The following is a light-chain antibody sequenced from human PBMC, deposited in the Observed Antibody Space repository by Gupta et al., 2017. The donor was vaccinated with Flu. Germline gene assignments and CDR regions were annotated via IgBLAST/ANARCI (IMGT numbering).Light chain of an antibody. V-gene: IGKV1-33*01. CDR1: QDIKNN. Sequence: DIRMIQSPSSLSASVGDRVTFTCQASQDIKNNLNWYQQRPGKAPKVLIYAASNLETGVPSRFSGSGSGTDFTFTISSLQPEDFATYFCQQYDDLPSYSFGQGTKLEVK. CDR2: AAS. J-gene: IGKJ2*03. CDR3: QQYDDLPSYS.